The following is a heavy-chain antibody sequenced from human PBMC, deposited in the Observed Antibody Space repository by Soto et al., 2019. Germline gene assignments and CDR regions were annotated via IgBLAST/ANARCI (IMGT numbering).Heavy chain of an antibody. CDR1: GYTFTSYD. CDR3: ARDSNHAFDI. V-gene: IGHV1-8*01. CDR2: MNPNSGNT. Sequence: GASVKVSCKASGYTFTSYDIDWVRQATGQGLEWMGWMNPNSGNTGYAQKFQGRVTMTRNTSISTAYMELNSLRAEDTAVYYCARDSNHAFDIWGQGTMVTVSS. J-gene: IGHJ3*02. D-gene: IGHD2-21*01.